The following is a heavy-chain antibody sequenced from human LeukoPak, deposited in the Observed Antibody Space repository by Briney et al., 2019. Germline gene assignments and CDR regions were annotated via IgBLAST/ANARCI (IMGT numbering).Heavy chain of an antibody. CDR2: IYYSGST. V-gene: IGHV4-39*01. Sequence: PSETLSLTCAVSGGSISSTTSYWGWIRQPPGKGLEWIGRIYYSGSTFYNPSLKSRVTISVDTSKNQLSLRLSSVTAADTAVYYCARHGSTDYFDYWGQGTRVTVSS. J-gene: IGHJ4*02. CDR3: ARHGSTDYFDY. CDR1: GGSISSTTSY. D-gene: IGHD2-2*03.